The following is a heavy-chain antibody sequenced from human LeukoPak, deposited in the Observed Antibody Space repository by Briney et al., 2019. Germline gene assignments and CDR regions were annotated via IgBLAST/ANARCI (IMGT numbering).Heavy chain of an antibody. CDR1: GFTFSSYE. Sequence: GGSLRLSCAASGFTFSSYEMNWVRQAPGKGLEWVSYISSSGSTIYYADSVKGRFTISRDNAKNSLYLQMNSLRAEDTAVYYCARIPNHWFDPWGQGTLVTVSS. J-gene: IGHJ5*02. CDR2: ISSSGSTI. CDR3: ARIPNHWFDP. D-gene: IGHD2-21*01. V-gene: IGHV3-48*03.